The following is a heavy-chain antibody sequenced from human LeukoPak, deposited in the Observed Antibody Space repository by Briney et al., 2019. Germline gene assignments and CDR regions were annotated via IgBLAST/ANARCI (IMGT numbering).Heavy chain of an antibody. CDR2: GGST. D-gene: IGHD2-2*03. Sequence: GGSTTYAQRFQGRVTMTRDTSTSTVYMELSSLRSEDTAVYYCARDGYCSSTSCSDALDIWGQGTMVTVSP. J-gene: IGHJ3*02. CDR3: ARDGYCSSTSCSDALDI. V-gene: IGHV1-46*01.